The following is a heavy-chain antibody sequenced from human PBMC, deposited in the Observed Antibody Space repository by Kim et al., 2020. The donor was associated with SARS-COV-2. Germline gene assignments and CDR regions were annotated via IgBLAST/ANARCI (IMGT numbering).Heavy chain of an antibody. CDR1: GGSISSYY. CDR3: ARDPGVGGYYDSSGYYYGAFDI. V-gene: IGHV4-59*13. CDR2: IYYSGST. D-gene: IGHD3-22*01. Sequence: SETLSLTCTVSGGSISSYYWSWIRQPPGKGLEWIGYIYYSGSTNYNPSLKSRVTISVDTSKNQFSLKLSSVTAADTAVYYCARDPGVGGYYDSSGYYYGAFDIWGQGTMVTVSS. J-gene: IGHJ3*02.